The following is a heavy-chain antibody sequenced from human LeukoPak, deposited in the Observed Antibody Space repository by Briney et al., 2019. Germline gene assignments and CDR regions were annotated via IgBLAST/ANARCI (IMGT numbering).Heavy chain of an antibody. CDR2: IYYSGST. Sequence: TPSETLSLTCTVSGGSISSSSYYWGWIRQPPGKGLEWIGSIYYSGSTYYNPSLKSRVTISVDTSKNQFSLKLSSVTAADTAVYYCARTTMLPLTGYLYYFDYWGQGTLVTVSS. CDR3: ARTTMLPLTGYLYYFDY. V-gene: IGHV4-39*07. J-gene: IGHJ4*02. D-gene: IGHD3-9*01. CDR1: GGSISSSSYY.